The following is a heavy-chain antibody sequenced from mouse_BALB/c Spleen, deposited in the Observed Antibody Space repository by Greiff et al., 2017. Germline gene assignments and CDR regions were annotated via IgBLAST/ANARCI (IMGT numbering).Heavy chain of an antibody. CDR3: ARDTLTTATGNYAMDY. V-gene: IGHV1S135*01. D-gene: IGHD1-2*01. CDR1: GYSFTGYT. Sequence: EVQLQQSGPELVKPGASVKVSCKASGYSFTGYTMNWVKQSHGKNLEWIGLINPYNGGTSYNQKFKGKATLTVDKSSSTAYMELLSLTSEDSAVYYCARDTLTTATGNYAMDYWGQGTSVTVSS. J-gene: IGHJ4*01. CDR2: INPYNGGT.